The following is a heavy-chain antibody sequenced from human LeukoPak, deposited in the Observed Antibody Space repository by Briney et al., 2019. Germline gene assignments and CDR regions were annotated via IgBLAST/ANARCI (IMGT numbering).Heavy chain of an antibody. D-gene: IGHD1-26*01. CDR3: AKGSGATTHFFAY. CDR2: IYSGGTI. Sequence: GGSLRLSCAASGFTVSSNHNHMSWVRQAPGKGLEWVSVIYSGGTIFYADSVKGRFTISRDNSKNTLYLQMNNLRAEDTAVYYCAKGSGATTHFFAYWGQGTPVTVSS. J-gene: IGHJ4*02. V-gene: IGHV3-66*01. CDR1: GFTVSSNH.